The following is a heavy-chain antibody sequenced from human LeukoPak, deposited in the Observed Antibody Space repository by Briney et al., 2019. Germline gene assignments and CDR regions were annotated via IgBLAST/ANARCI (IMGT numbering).Heavy chain of an antibody. CDR1: GGSISSYY. CDR3: ARAREHHDAFDI. J-gene: IGHJ3*02. V-gene: IGHV4-59*01. D-gene: IGHD1-26*01. Sequence: ETLSLTCTVSGGSISSYYWSWIRQPPGKGLEWIGYIYYSGSTNYNPSLKSRVTISVDTSKNQFSLKLSSVTAADTAVYYCARAREHHDAFDIWGQGTMVTVSS. CDR2: IYYSGST.